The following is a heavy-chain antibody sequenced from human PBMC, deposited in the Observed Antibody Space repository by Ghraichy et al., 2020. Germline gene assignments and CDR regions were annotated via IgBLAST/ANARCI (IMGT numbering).Heavy chain of an antibody. V-gene: IGHV2-26*01. J-gene: IGHJ5*02. CDR1: GFSLSNARMG. CDR2: IFSDDEK. CDR3: ARIYGELGRGNWFDP. Sequence: SGPTLVKPTETLTLTCTVSGFSLSNARMGVSWIRQPPGKALEWLAHIFSDDEKSYSTSLKSRLTISKDTSKSQVVLTMANMDPVDTATYFCARIYGELGRGNWFDPWGQGTLVTVSS. D-gene: IGHD3-10*01.